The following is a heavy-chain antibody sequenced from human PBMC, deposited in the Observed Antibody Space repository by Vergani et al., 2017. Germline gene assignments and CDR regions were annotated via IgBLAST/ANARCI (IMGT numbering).Heavy chain of an antibody. V-gene: IGHV2-5*01. D-gene: IGHD2/OR15-2a*01. CDR2: IYWNDDK. Sequence: QATLRESGPALVKPTQTLTLTCTFSGFSLSTSGVGVGWIRQPPGKALEWLALIYWNDDKRYSPSLKGRLTITKDTSKNQVVLTMTNMDPVDTATCYCAHRLSFHGLFSYPSAFDIWGQGTMVTVSS. CDR3: AHRLSFHGLFSYPSAFDI. CDR1: GFSLSTSGVG. J-gene: IGHJ3*02.